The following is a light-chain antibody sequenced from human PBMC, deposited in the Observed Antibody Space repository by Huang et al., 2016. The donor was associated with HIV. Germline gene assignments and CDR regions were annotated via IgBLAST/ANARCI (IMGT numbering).Light chain of an antibody. CDR3: MQRTQRPLT. Sequence: DIVMTQTPLSLSVTPGQPASISCKSRQSLLHSDGETYLYWYLHKPGQSPQLLSYEVSNRVSGVPDRFSGSGSGTDFTLRISRVEAEDVGVYYCMQRTQRPLTFGGGTKVEIK. CDR2: EVS. CDR1: QSLLHSDGETY. J-gene: IGKJ4*01. V-gene: IGKV2D-29*02.